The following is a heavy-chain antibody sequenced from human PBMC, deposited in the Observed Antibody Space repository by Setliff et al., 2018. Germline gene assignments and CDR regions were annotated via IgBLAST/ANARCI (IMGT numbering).Heavy chain of an antibody. V-gene: IGHV3-21*01. CDR1: GFTFRTYS. D-gene: IGHD6-25*01. CDR3: ARSPANGGHDAFDV. CDR2: ISPDSIYI. Sequence: GRSLRLSCAASGFTFRTYSMHWVRQAPGKGLEWVSSISPDSIYIYYADSVRGRFTISRDNAENSLYLQMHSLGAEDTAVYYCARSPANGGHDAFDVWGQGTMVTVS. J-gene: IGHJ3*01.